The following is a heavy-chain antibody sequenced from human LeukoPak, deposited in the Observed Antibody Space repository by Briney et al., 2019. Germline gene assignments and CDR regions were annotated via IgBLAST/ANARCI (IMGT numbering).Heavy chain of an antibody. CDR2: INHSGST. V-gene: IGHV4-34*01. D-gene: IGHD2-15*01. CDR3: ARRGYCSGGSCGYMDV. Sequence: PSETLSLTCAVYGRSFSGYYWSWIRQPPGKGLEWIGEINHSGSTNYNPSLKSRVTISVDTSKNQFSLKLSSVTAADTAVYYCARRGYCSGGSCGYMDVWGKGTTVTVSS. CDR1: GRSFSGYY. J-gene: IGHJ6*03.